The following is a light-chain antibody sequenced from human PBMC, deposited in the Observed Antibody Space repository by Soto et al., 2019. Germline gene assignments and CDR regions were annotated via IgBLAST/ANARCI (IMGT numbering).Light chain of an antibody. Sequence: EIVLTQSPATLSLSPGERATLSCRASQSVGGHLAWYQQKPGQAPRLLLYDASDRATGIPARFSGSGSETDFTLTISSLEPDDFAVYYCQQRNNWPPSITFGQGTRLEIK. V-gene: IGKV3-11*01. CDR3: QQRNNWPPSIT. J-gene: IGKJ5*01. CDR1: QSVGGH. CDR2: DAS.